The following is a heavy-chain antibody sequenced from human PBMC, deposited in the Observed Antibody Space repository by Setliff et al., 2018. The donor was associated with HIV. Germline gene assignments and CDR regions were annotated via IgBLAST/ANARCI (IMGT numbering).Heavy chain of an antibody. CDR3: AHRPPYGDYFAYYFDY. D-gene: IGHD4-17*01. CDR1: GFSLSTSGVG. V-gene: IGHV2-5*01. CDR2: IYWNDDK. J-gene: IGHJ4*02. Sequence: SGPTLVNPTQTLTLTCTFSGFSLSTSGVGVGWIRQPPGKALEWLALIYWNDDKRYSPPLKSRLTITKDTSKNQVVLTMTNMDPVDTATYYCAHRPPYGDYFAYYFDYWGQGTLVTVSS.